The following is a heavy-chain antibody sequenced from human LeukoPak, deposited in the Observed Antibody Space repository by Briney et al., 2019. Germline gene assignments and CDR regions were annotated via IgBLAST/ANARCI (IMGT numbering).Heavy chain of an antibody. CDR2: IYYSGST. D-gene: IGHD1-26*01. CDR3: ARYRNIVGATFRYFDL. Sequence: SETLSLTCTVSGGSISSYYWSWIRQPPGKGLEWIGYIYYSGSTNYNPSLKSRVTISVDTSKNQFSLKLSSVTAADMAVYYCARYRNIVGATFRYFDLWGRGTLVTVSS. J-gene: IGHJ2*01. V-gene: IGHV4-59*01. CDR1: GGSISSYY.